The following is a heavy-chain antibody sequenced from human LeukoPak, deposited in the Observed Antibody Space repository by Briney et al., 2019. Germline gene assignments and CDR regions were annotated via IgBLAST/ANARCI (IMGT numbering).Heavy chain of an antibody. Sequence: ASGKVSCKASGYTFTSYGVSGVRQAPGQGGEGIGWISAYNGNTDYAQKLQGRVTMTTDTSTSTAYIELRSLRSDDTAVYYSATAQQWLPQGYSGQGTLVTVSS. CDR1: GYTFTSYG. CDR2: ISAYNGNT. V-gene: IGHV1-18*04. CDR3: ATAQQWLPQGY. J-gene: IGHJ4*02. D-gene: IGHD6-19*01.